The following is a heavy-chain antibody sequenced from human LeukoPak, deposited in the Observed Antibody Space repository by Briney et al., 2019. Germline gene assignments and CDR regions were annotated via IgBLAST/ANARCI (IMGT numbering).Heavy chain of an antibody. J-gene: IGHJ6*03. CDR3: ARVSIIGVVIPEPGYMDV. CDR1: GGSISGAY. CDR2: IYATGGT. Sequence: PSETLSLTCIVSGGSISGAYWAWVRQPAGKGLEWIGRIYATGGTNYNPSLKSRVAMSADRSKNQFSLKLTSVTAADTAVYYWARVSIIGVVIPEPGYMDVWGGGTTVIVPS. D-gene: IGHD3-3*02. V-gene: IGHV4-4*07.